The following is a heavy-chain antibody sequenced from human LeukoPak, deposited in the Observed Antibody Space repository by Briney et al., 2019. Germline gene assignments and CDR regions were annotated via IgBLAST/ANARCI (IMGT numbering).Heavy chain of an antibody. D-gene: IGHD6-19*01. V-gene: IGHV1-46*01. CDR2: INPSGGST. J-gene: IGHJ4*02. Sequence: ASVKVSCKAPGYTFTSYYMHWVRQAPGQGLEWMGIINPSGGSTSYAQKFQGGVTMTRDTSTSTVYMELSSLRSEDTAVYYCARPIIAVAGTEYYFDYWGQGTLVTVSS. CDR1: GYTFTSYY. CDR3: ARPIIAVAGTEYYFDY.